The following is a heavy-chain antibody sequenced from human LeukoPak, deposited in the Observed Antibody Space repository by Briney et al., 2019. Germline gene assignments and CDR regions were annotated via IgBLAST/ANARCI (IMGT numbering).Heavy chain of an antibody. CDR1: GFTFSSYG. Sequence: PGGSLRLSCAASGFTFSSYGMHWVRQAPGKGLEWVAFIRYDGSNKYYADSVKGRFTISRDNSKNTLYLQMNSLRAEDTAVYYCARDGGLYSGYDPDYWGQGTLVTVSS. CDR3: ARDGGLYSGYDPDY. CDR2: IRYDGSNK. V-gene: IGHV3-30*02. D-gene: IGHD5-12*01. J-gene: IGHJ4*02.